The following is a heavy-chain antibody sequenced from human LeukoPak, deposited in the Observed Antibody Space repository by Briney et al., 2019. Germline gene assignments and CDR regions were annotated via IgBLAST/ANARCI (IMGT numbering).Heavy chain of an antibody. CDR1: GGTFSSYA. D-gene: IGHD3-10*01. J-gene: IGHJ5*02. CDR3: AIDGSGSPGP. V-gene: IGHV1-69*05. CDR2: IIPIFGTA. Sequence: GASVKVSCRASGGTFSSYAISWVRQAPGQGLEWMGGIIPIFGTANYAQKFQGRVTMTTDTSTSTAYMELRSLRSDDTAVYYCAIDGSGSPGPWGQGTLVTVSS.